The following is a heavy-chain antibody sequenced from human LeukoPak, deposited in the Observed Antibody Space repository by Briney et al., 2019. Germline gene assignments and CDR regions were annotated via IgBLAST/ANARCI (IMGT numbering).Heavy chain of an antibody. J-gene: IGHJ6*03. Sequence: GGSLRLSCAASGFTFSSYGMHWVRQAPGKGLEWVAFIRYDGSNKYYADSVKGRFTISRDNSKNTLYLQMNSLRAEDTAVYYCAKSSFYCSSTSCHGPDYYYYYMDVWGKGTTVTVSS. CDR3: AKSSFYCSSTSCHGPDYYYYYMDV. CDR2: IRYDGSNK. CDR1: GFTFSSYG. D-gene: IGHD2-2*01. V-gene: IGHV3-30*02.